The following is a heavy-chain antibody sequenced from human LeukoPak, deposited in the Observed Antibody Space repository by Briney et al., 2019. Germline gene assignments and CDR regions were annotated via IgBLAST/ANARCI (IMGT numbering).Heavy chain of an antibody. CDR3: ARFNEQQMYFQH. CDR2: IYSGGNT. CDR1: GFIVSSNY. D-gene: IGHD6-13*01. V-gene: IGHV3-53*01. J-gene: IGHJ1*01. Sequence: PGGSLRLSCAASGFIVSSNYMSWVRQAPGKGLEWVSVIYSGGNTYHADSVKGRFTVSRDNSKNTVYLQMNSLRVDDTAVYYCARFNEQQMYFQHWGQGTLVSVSS.